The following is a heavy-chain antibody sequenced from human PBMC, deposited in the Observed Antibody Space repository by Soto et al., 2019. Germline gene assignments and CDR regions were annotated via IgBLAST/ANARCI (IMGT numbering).Heavy chain of an antibody. CDR3: AKDLDAAILYYFDF. CDR2: ISYDGSNK. D-gene: IGHD5-18*01. J-gene: IGHJ4*02. CDR1: GFTFSNYG. Sequence: PGGSLRLSCAASGFTFSNYGMHWVRQVPGKGLEWVAVISYDGSNKYYADSVKGRFTISRDNSKNTLYLQMNSLRAEDTAVYYCAKDLDAAILYYFDFWGQGPLVTVS. V-gene: IGHV3-30*18.